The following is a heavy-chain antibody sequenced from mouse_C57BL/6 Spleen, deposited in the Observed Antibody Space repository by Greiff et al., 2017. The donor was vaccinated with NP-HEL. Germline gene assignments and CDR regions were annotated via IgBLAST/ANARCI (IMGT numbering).Heavy chain of an antibody. CDR2: ISYDGSN. CDR3: ARALWYWYFDV. J-gene: IGHJ1*03. Sequence: EVQLQESGPGLVKPSQSLSLTCSVTGYSITSGYYWNWIRQFPGNKLEWMGYISYDGSNNYNPSLKNRISITRDTSKNQFFLKLNSVTTEDTATYYCARALWYWYFDVWGTGTTVTVSS. CDR1: GYSITSGYY. D-gene: IGHD2-1*01. V-gene: IGHV3-6*01.